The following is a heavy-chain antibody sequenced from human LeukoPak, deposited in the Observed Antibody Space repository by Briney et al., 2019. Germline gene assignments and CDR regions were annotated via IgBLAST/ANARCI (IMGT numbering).Heavy chain of an antibody. Sequence: GGSLRLSCAASGFTFSSYAMSWVRQAPGKGLEWVSAISGSGGSTYYADSVKGRFTISRDNSKNTLYLQMNSLRAEDTAIYYCAKYNGDLSYYFDYWGQGTLVTVSS. CDR3: AKYNGDLSYYFDY. CDR1: GFTFSSYA. CDR2: ISGSGGST. V-gene: IGHV3-23*01. D-gene: IGHD4-17*01. J-gene: IGHJ4*02.